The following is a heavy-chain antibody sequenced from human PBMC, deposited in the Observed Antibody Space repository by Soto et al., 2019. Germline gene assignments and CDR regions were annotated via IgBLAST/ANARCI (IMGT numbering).Heavy chain of an antibody. CDR1: GFTFSGSP. J-gene: IGHJ4*02. Sequence: PGGSLRLSCAAPGFTFSGSPMHWVRQASGKGLEWLGRIRSKANSYATTYAASVKGRFTISRDDSKSTVYLQMNSLKTEDTARYYCTRGRMPSGSAIPRQYEYWGQGTLVPVSS. V-gene: IGHV3-73*01. D-gene: IGHD2-15*01. CDR2: IRSKANSYAT. CDR3: TRGRMPSGSAIPRQYEY.